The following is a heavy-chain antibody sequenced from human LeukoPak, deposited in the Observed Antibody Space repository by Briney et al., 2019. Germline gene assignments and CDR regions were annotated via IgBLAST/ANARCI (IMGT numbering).Heavy chain of an antibody. V-gene: IGHV3-20*04. CDR3: ARLGYCSGGSCTPGYYYYYMDV. CDR2: INWNGGST. D-gene: IGHD2-15*01. Sequence: GGSLRLSCAASGFTFDDYGMSWVRQAPGKGLEWVSGINWNGGSTGYADSVKGRFTISRDNAKNSLYLQMNSLRAEDTALYYCARLGYCSGGSCTPGYYYYYMDVWGKGTTVTVSS. J-gene: IGHJ6*03. CDR1: GFTFDDYG.